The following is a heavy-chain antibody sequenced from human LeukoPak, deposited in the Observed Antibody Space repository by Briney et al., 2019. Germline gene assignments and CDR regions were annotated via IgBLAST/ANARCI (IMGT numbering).Heavy chain of an antibody. CDR2: INHSGSA. V-gene: IGHV4-34*01. Sequence: SETLSLICAVYGGSFSGYYWSWIRQPPGKGLEWIGDINHSGSAIYNPSLKSRVTVSVDASKNEVSLKVRSVTAADTAVYYCARRQNWLDPWGQGTLVTVFS. CDR3: ARRQNWLDP. CDR1: GGSFSGYY. J-gene: IGHJ5*02.